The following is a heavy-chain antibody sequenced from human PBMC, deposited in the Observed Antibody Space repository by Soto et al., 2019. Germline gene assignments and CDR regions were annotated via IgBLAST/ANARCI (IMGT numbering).Heavy chain of an antibody. CDR3: AASIAVPVDFDY. CDR1: GFTFGLYT. Sequence: GGSLRLSCAASGFTFGLYTVTWVRQAPGKGLEWVSSISATSSSTYYGDSMRGRFTISRDNARNSLSLQMNSLRAEDTALYYCAASIAVPVDFDYWGRGTLVTVSS. D-gene: IGHD6-19*01. V-gene: IGHV3-21*01. J-gene: IGHJ4*02. CDR2: ISATSSST.